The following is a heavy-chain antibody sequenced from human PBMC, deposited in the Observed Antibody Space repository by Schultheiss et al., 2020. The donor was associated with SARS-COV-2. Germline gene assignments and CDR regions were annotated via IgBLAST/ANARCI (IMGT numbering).Heavy chain of an antibody. D-gene: IGHD6-6*01. J-gene: IGHJ4*02. Sequence: SETLSLTCTVSGGSISSYYWSWIRQPAGKGLEWIAYINYSGYTNYNPSLKSRVTVSMDTSKNQFSLKLTSVTAADTAMYYCARDLGNDQQLAPDYWGQGTLVTVSS. V-gene: IGHV4-59*01. CDR2: INYSGYT. CDR3: ARDLGNDQQLAPDY. CDR1: GGSISSYY.